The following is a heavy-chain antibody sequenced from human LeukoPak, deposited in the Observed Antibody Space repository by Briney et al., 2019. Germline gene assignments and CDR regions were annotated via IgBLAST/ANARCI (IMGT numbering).Heavy chain of an antibody. CDR1: GYTITRYS. J-gene: IGHJ4*02. CDR2: VGTGGDDI. V-gene: IGHV3-21*05. D-gene: IGHD1-1*01. CDR3: VRRGRERDYYFDY. Sequence: GGSLRLSCAASGYTITRYSLNWVRQSPGKGLEWISYVGTGGDDIYYADSVTGRFTISRDNAEKSVYLQMNSLRVEYTAVYYCVRRGRERDYYFDYWGQGTQVTVSS.